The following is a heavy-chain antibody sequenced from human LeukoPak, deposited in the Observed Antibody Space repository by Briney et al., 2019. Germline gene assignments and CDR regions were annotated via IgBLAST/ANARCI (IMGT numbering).Heavy chain of an antibody. CDR3: AKDFRIGYSAHFDY. CDR1: GFSFSDAW. Sequence: GGSLRLSCGASGFSFSDAWMSWVRQAPGKGLEWVSAISGSGGSTYYADSVKGRFTISRDNSKNTLYLQMNSLRAENTAVYYCAKDFRIGYSAHFDYWGQGALVTVSS. V-gene: IGHV3-23*01. J-gene: IGHJ4*02. CDR2: ISGSGGST. D-gene: IGHD2-21*01.